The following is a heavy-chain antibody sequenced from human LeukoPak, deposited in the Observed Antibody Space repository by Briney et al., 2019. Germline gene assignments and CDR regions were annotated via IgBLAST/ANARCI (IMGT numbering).Heavy chain of an antibody. J-gene: IGHJ1*01. D-gene: IGHD6-6*01. CDR1: GYTSTSYG. CDR3: AREEAARPFGPGHFQH. Sequence: GASVKVSCKASGYTSTSYGISWVRQAPGQGLEWMGWISAYNGNTNYAQKLQGRVTMTTDTSTSTAYMELRSLRSDDTAVYYCAREEAARPFGPGHFQHWGQGTLVTVSS. V-gene: IGHV1-18*01. CDR2: ISAYNGNT.